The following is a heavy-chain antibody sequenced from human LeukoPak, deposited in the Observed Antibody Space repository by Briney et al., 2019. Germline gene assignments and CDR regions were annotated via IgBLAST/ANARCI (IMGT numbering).Heavy chain of an antibody. CDR1: GFTFSNYG. J-gene: IGHJ4*02. Sequence: GRSLRLSCAASGFTFSNYGMHWVRQAPGKGLEWVAVISFDGSYKYYADSVKGRFTISRDNSKNTLYLQMNSLRAEDTAVYYCAKDRVTAAGYYFEYWGQGTLVTVSS. CDR2: ISFDGSYK. D-gene: IGHD6-13*01. CDR3: AKDRVTAAGYYFEY. V-gene: IGHV3-30*18.